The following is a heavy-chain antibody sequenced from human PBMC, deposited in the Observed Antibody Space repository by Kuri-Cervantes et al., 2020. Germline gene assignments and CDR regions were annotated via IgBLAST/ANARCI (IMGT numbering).Heavy chain of an antibody. V-gene: IGHV3-9*01. CDR1: GFTFDDYA. J-gene: IGHJ6*02. CDR3: EKEAVAGTSFYYGMDV. D-gene: IGHD6-19*01. Sequence: SLKISCAASGFTFDDYAMHWVRQAPGKGLGWVSGISWNSGSIGYADSVKCRFTISRDNAKNSLYLPMNSPRAEDTALYYCEKEAVAGTSFYYGMDVWGQGTTVTVSS. CDR2: ISWNSGSI.